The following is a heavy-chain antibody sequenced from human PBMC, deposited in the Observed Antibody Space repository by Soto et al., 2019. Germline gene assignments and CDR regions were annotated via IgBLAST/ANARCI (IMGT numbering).Heavy chain of an antibody. D-gene: IGHD3-10*01. J-gene: IGHJ6*02. CDR2: IDPSDSYT. V-gene: IGHV5-10-1*01. CDR1: GYSFTSYW. Sequence: GESLKISCKGSGYSFTSYWISWVRQMPGKGLEWMGRIDPSDSYTNYSPSFQGHVTISADKSISTAYLQWSSLKASDTAMYYCARGVLWFGELPPDYYYYYGMDVWGQGTTVTVSS. CDR3: ARGVLWFGELPPDYYYYYGMDV.